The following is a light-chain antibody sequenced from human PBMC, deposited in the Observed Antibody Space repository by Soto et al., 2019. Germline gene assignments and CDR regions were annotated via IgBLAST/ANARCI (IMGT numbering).Light chain of an antibody. J-gene: IGKJ5*01. V-gene: IGKV3-20*01. CDR1: QSVSSSY. CDR3: QQYGSSPQMS. CDR2: GAS. Sequence: EIVLKQSPGTLSLSPGERATLSCRASQSVSSSYLAWYQQKPGQAPRLLIYGASSRATGIPDRFSGSGSGTDFTLTISRLELEDCAVYYCQQYGSSPQMSFGQGTRLEIK.